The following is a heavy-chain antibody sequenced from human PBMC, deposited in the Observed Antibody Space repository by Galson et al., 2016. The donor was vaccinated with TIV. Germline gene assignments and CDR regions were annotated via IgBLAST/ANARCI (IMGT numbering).Heavy chain of an antibody. J-gene: IGHJ6*02. CDR1: GDSVSSNSA. CDR3: ARNRTLPGYYYNGMDV. D-gene: IGHD1-14*01. Sequence: CAISGDSVSSNSAWNWIRQSPSRGLEWLGRTYYRSKWYNDYALSVKSRITINPDTSKNQFPLQLNSMTPEDTAVYDCARNRTLPGYYYNGMDVWGQGTTVTLSS. V-gene: IGHV6-1*01. CDR2: TYYRSKWYN.